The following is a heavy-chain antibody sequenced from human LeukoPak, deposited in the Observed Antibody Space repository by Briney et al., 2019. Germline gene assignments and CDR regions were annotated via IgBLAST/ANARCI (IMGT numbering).Heavy chain of an antibody. J-gene: IGHJ4*02. CDR3: VRDPDALDY. CDR1: GFTFSRYS. Sequence: GGSLRLSCAASGFTFSRYSMNGVRQAPGKGLEWVAYIRSGGSPVYYADSVKGRFTISRDNAQDSLYLQMNSLRDEDTAVYYCVRDPDALDYWGQGTPVTVSS. CDR2: IRSGGSPV. V-gene: IGHV3-48*02.